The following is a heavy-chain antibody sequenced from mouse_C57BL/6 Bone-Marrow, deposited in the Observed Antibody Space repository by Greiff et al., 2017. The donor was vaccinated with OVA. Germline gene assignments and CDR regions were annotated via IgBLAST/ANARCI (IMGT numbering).Heavy chain of an antibody. D-gene: IGHD2-4*01. CDR1: GYTFTSYG. J-gene: IGHJ3*01. CDR3: AREELRAWFAY. CDR2: IYPRSGNT. V-gene: IGHV1-81*01. Sequence: QVQLQQSGAELARPGASVKLSCKASGYTFTSYGISWVKQRTGQGLEWIGEIYPRSGNTFYNEKFKGKATLTADKSSSTAYMELRSLTSEDSAVYFCAREELRAWFAYWGQGTLVTVSA.